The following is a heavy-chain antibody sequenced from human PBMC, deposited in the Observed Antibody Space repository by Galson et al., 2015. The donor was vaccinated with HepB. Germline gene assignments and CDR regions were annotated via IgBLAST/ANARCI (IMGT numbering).Heavy chain of an antibody. CDR3: ARGLGFLEWLSPFDY. J-gene: IGHJ4*02. CDR2: ISWNSGSI. V-gene: IGHV3-9*01. CDR1: GFTFSSYA. D-gene: IGHD3-3*01. Sequence: SLRLSCAASGFTFSSYAMSWVRQAPGKGLEWVSGISWNSGSIGYADSVKGRFTISRDNAKNSLYLQMNSLRAEDTALYYCARGLGFLEWLSPFDYWGQGTLVTVSS.